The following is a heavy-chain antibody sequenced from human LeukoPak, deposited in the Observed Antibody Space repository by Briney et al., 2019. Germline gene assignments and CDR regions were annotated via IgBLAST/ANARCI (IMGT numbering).Heavy chain of an antibody. CDR2: ISTSSSYI. D-gene: IGHD5-24*01. CDR1: GFTFSTYG. V-gene: IGHV3-21*01. J-gene: IGHJ4*02. CDR3: ARAGDGYNSPTDY. Sequence: GGSLRLSCAASGFTFSTYGMTWVRQAPGKGLEWVSFISTSSSYIYYADSVKGRFTISRDNAKNSLYLQMNSLRAEDTAVYYCARAGDGYNSPTDYWGQGTLVTVSS.